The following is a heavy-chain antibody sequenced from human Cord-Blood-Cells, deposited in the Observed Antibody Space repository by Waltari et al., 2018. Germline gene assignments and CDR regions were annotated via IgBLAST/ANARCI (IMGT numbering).Heavy chain of an antibody. V-gene: IGHV4-4*07. D-gene: IGHD6-13*01. CDR2: IYTSGST. CDR3: ASIAAAGTGRVVDY. J-gene: IGHJ4*02. CDR1: GGSISSYY. Sequence: QVQLQESGPGLVQPSETLSLTCTVSGGSISSYYWSWIPQPAGKGLAWIGRIYTSGSTNYNPSLKSRVTMSVDTSKNQFSLKLSSVTAADTAVYYCASIAAAGTGRVVDYWGQGTLVTVSS.